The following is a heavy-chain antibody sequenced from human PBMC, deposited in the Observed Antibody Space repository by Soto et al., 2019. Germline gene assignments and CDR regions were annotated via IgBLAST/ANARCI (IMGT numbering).Heavy chain of an antibody. J-gene: IGHJ6*03. D-gene: IGHD1-7*01. CDR1: GDSVSSNSAA. Sequence: QVQLQESGPGLVKPSQTLSLTCAISGDSVSSNSAAWNWIRLSPSRGLEWLARTYYRSRCYNDYAVSGRSRITVNPDTSKNQFSLQLTSVTPEDTAVYYCAGTTSHQWYYMDVWGKGTTVTVSS. V-gene: IGHV6-1*01. CDR3: AGTTSHQWYYMDV. CDR2: TYYRSRCYN.